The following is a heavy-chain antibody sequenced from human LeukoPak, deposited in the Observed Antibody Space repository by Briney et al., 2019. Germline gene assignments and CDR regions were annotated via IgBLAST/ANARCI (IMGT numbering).Heavy chain of an antibody. V-gene: IGHV3-7*01. CDR2: IKQDGSEK. Sequence: PGGSLRLSCAASGFTFSSYWMSRVRQAPGKGLEWVANIKQDGSEKYYVDSVKGRFTISRDNAKNSLYLQMNSLRAEDTAVYYCARAGRTTIFPNDYWGQGTLVTVSS. J-gene: IGHJ4*02. CDR1: GFTFSSYW. D-gene: IGHD3-3*01. CDR3: ARAGRTTIFPNDY.